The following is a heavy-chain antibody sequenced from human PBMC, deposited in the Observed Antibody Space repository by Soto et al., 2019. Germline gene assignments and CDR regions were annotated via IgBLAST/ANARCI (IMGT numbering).Heavy chain of an antibody. V-gene: IGHV5-10-1*01. CDR1: GYTFFSFW. J-gene: IGHJ4*02. D-gene: IGHD2-2*01. Sequence: PGESLKISCQGSGYTFFSFWIVWVRQVPGKGLEWVGRIDPGDSSATYSPTFQGHVTISADRSTRSAYLQWRSLRASDTAIYFCARRYCSRADCYSDSWGQGSLVTVSS. CDR2: IDPGDSSA. CDR3: ARRYCSRADCYSDS.